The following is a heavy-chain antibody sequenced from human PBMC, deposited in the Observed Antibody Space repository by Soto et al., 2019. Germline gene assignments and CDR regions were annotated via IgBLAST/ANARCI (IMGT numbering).Heavy chain of an antibody. CDR2: ISAYNGNT. Sequence: QVQLVQSGAEVKKPGASVKVSCKASGYTFTSYGISWVRQAPGQGLEWMGWISAYNGNTNYAQKFKGRVTMTTDTSTSTAYMELRSLRSDDTAVYYCAREQYYDFWSGYYGRDYYYGMDVWGQGTTVTVSS. CDR1: GYTFTSYG. J-gene: IGHJ6*02. CDR3: AREQYYDFWSGYYGRDYYYGMDV. D-gene: IGHD3-3*01. V-gene: IGHV1-18*01.